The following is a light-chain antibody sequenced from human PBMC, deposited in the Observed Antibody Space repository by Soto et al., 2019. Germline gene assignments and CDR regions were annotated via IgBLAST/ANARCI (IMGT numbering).Light chain of an antibody. V-gene: IGLV2-14*03. Sequence: QSALTQPASVSGSPGQSITISCTGTSSDVGGYNYVSWYQQHPGKAPKLMIYDVSNRPSGVSNRFSGSKSGNTASLAISGLQAEDEADYYCSSFKVFGTGTKVTVL. J-gene: IGLJ1*01. CDR2: DVS. CDR3: SSFKV. CDR1: SSDVGGYNY.